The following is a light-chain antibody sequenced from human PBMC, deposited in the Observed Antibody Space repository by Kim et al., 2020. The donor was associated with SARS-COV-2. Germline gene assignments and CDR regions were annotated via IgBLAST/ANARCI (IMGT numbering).Light chain of an antibody. Sequence: DIVMTQSPDSLAVSLSERATINCKSSQSVIYSSNNKNYLAWYQQKPGQPPKLLLYWASTRESGVPDRFSGSGSGTDFTLTISSLQAEDVAVYYCQQYYTPPYTFGQGTKLEI. CDR2: WAS. V-gene: IGKV4-1*01. J-gene: IGKJ2*01. CDR3: QQYYTPPYT. CDR1: QSVIYSSNNKNY.